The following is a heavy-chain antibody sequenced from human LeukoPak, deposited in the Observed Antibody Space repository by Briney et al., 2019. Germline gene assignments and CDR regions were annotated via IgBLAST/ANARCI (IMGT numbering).Heavy chain of an antibody. V-gene: IGHV3-23*01. D-gene: IGHD2-8*02. CDR3: ATSTQVLLPFES. CDR1: GFTFSCYG. J-gene: IGHJ4*02. Sequence: GGTLRLSCAASGFTFSCYGMSWVGQAPGKGLDWVSGISVSGGRTYYADSVKGRCTISRANSKTTLYLQMNSLRAEDTAVYYSATSTQVLLPFESWGQGTLVTVPS. CDR2: ISVSGGRT.